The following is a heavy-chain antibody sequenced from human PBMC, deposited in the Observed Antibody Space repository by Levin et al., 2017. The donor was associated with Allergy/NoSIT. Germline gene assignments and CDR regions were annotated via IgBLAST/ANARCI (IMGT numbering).Heavy chain of an antibody. CDR2: INCNSGDT. CDR1: GYTFTDHY. D-gene: IGHD4-17*01. V-gene: IGHV1-2*02. J-gene: IGHJ4*02. Sequence: ASVKVSCKAAGYTFTDHYMHWVRQAPGQGLEWMGWINCNSGDTHYAQKFQDRVTMTRDTSITTAYIEVSSLRFDDTALYFCARNDYGDYVQNFDYWGQGTLVTVSS. CDR3: ARNDYGDYVQNFDY.